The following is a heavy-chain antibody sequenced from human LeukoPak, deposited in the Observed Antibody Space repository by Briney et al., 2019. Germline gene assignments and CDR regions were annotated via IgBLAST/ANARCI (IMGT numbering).Heavy chain of an antibody. J-gene: IGHJ4*02. V-gene: IGHV4-34*01. CDR1: GGSFSGYY. D-gene: IGHD6-13*01. CDR2: INHSGST. CDR3: AGGEAAAVIPH. Sequence: SETLSLTCAVYGGSFSGYYWSWIRQPPGKGLEWIGEINHSGSTNYSPSLKRRVTISVDTSKNQFSLKLSSVTAADTAVYYCAGGEAAAVIPHWGQGTLVTVSS.